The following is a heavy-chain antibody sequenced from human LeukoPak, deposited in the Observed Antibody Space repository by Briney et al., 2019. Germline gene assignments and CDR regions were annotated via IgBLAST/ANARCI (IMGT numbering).Heavy chain of an antibody. CDR3: ARAQRRLRYFDRLPPAGFDP. CDR2: ISGSGGST. Sequence: GGSLRLSCTASGFTFSFSGMSWVRQAPGKGLEWASGISGSGGSTYYADSVKGRFTISRDNAKNSLYLQMNSLRAEDTAVYYCARAQRRLRYFDRLPPAGFDPWGQGTLVTVSS. V-gene: IGHV3-23*01. D-gene: IGHD3-9*01. J-gene: IGHJ5*02. CDR1: GFTFSFSG.